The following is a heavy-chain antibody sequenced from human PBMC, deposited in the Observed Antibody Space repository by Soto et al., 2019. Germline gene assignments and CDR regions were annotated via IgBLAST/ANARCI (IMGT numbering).Heavy chain of an antibody. Sequence: GGSLRLSCAASGFTFSSYGMDWVRQAPGKGLEWVAVISYDGSSKYYADSVKGRFTISRDNSKNTLYLQMNSLRAEDTAVYYCAKDTNWNDAPPPFDYWGQGTLVTVSS. J-gene: IGHJ4*02. CDR2: ISYDGSSK. CDR3: AKDTNWNDAPPPFDY. D-gene: IGHD1-20*01. V-gene: IGHV3-30*18. CDR1: GFTFSSYG.